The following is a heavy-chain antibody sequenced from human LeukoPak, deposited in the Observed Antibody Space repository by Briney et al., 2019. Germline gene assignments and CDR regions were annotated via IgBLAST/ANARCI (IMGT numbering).Heavy chain of an antibody. CDR2: ITWNSGSI. V-gene: IGHV3-9*01. Sequence: GGSLRLSCAASGFTFDHYTMHWVRQASAKGLEWVSGITWNSGSIGYADSVRGRFTISRDNAKHSLYVEMNSLRAEDTALYYCAKEDHFASWGQGTLVTVSS. CDR1: GFTFDHYT. CDR3: AKEDHFAS. J-gene: IGHJ4*02.